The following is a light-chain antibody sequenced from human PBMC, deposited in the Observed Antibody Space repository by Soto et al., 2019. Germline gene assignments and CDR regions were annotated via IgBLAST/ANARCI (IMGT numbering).Light chain of an antibody. Sequence: AIKMTQSPASVSVSPGDRVPIACRASQGISSYLAWYQQKPGKAPKLLIYAASTLQSGVPSRFSGSGSGTDFTLTIISLESEDFATYYCQQYYIYPMTFGQGT. CDR3: QQYYIYPMT. V-gene: IGKV1-8*01. CDR2: AAS. J-gene: IGKJ5*01. CDR1: QGISSY.